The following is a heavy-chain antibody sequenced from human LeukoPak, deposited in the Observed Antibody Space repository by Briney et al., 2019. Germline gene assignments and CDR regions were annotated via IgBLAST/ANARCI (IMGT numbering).Heavy chain of an antibody. V-gene: IGHV1-69*13. CDR3: ASVGFSDGDYVGYFQH. CDR1: GGTFSSSA. Sequence: SVKVSCKASGGTFSSSAISWVRQAPGQGLEWMGGIIPIFGSAKYAQKFQGRVTITADESTSTAYMELSRLRSDDTAVYYCASVGFSDGDYVGYFQHWGQGTLVTVSS. J-gene: IGHJ1*01. D-gene: IGHD4-17*01. CDR2: IIPIFGSA.